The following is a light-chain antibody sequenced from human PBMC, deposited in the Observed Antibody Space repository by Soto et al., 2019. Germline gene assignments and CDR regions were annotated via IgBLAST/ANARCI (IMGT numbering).Light chain of an antibody. V-gene: IGLV7-46*01. CDR2: DTD. CDR1: TGSVTSGYY. Sequence: QAVVTQEPSLTVSPGETVTLTCGSSTGSVTSGYYPYWFQQKSGQAPMTLIYDTDKKHSWTPARFSGSLLGGKAALTLSGAQAEDEAHYHCLLSYSGDWVFGGGTKLTVL. CDR3: LLSYSGDWV. J-gene: IGLJ3*02.